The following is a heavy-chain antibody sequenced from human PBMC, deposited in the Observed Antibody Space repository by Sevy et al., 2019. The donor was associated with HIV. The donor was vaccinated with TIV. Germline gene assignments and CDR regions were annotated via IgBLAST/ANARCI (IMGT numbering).Heavy chain of an antibody. J-gene: IGHJ4*02. D-gene: IGHD3-22*01. CDR2: IKSKTDGGTT. CDR3: TTPLLYYYDSSGYYY. Sequence: GGSLRLSCAASGFTFSNAWMSWVRQAPGEGLEWVGRIKSKTDGGTTDYAAPVKGRFTISRDDSKNTLYLQMNSLKTEDTAVYYCTTPLLYYYDSSGYYYWGQGTLVTVSS. V-gene: IGHV3-15*01. CDR1: GFTFSNAW.